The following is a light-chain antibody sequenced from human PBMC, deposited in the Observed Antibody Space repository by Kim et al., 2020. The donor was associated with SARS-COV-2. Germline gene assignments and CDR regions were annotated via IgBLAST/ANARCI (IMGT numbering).Light chain of an antibody. V-gene: IGLV2-14*01. CDR2: DVS. Sequence: QSALTQPASVSGSPGQSITISCTGTSSDVGGYNYVSWYQQHPGKAPKLMIYDVSKRPSGVSNRFSGSKSGNTASLTISGLQAEDEADYYCSSYTSSSTRFGTGTKVTVL. CDR1: SSDVGGYNY. J-gene: IGLJ1*01. CDR3: SSYTSSSTR.